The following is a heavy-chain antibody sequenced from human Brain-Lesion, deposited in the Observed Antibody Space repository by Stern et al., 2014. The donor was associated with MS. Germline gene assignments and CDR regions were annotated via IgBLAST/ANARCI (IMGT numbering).Heavy chain of an antibody. CDR3: ARTGDDFGDYSLSY. J-gene: IGHJ4*02. CDR1: GGSINTNNYY. Sequence: QLQLQESGPGLVKPSETLSLTCTVSGGSINTNNYYWGWIRQPPGKGLEWIGNIYSSGSTFSSPSLKSRVTMSVHTSKNPFSLELSSVTAADTAVYYCARTGDDFGDYSLSYWGQGTLVTVSS. V-gene: IGHV4-39*01. CDR2: IYSSGST. D-gene: IGHD4-17*01.